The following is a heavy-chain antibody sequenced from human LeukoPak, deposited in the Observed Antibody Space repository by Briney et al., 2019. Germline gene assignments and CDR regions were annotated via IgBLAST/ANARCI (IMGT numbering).Heavy chain of an antibody. CDR1: GFTFSNYA. Sequence: GRSLRLSCAASGFTFSNYAMHWVRQAPGKGLEWVAVISFDGTNKYYANSVQGRFTISRDNSKNTLYLQMNSLRAEDTALYYCARDMYDDGWSSFDYWGQGTLVTVSS. D-gene: IGHD3-10*01. CDR3: ARDMYDDGWSSFDY. CDR2: ISFDGTNK. V-gene: IGHV3-30-3*01. J-gene: IGHJ4*02.